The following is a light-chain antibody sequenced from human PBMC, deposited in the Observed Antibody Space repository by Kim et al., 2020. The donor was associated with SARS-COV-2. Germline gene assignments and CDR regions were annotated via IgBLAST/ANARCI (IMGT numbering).Light chain of an antibody. CDR1: SNDVGGYNY. CDR2: GVT. V-gene: IGLV2-14*03. Sequence: QSITISCTGTSNDVGGYNYVSWYQQHPGKAPKLVIYGVTNRPSGVSNRFSGSKSGNTASLTISGLQAEDEAEYYCSSYTSSRTLLFGGGTQLTVL. CDR3: SSYTSSRTLL. J-gene: IGLJ3*02.